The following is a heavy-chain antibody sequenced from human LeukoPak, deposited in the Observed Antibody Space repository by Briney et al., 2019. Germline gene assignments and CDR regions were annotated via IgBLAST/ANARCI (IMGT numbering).Heavy chain of an antibody. CDR1: GFTFSSYG. CDR3: ARGPNSNWSGLDF. Sequence: PGGSLRLSCAASGFTFSSYGMHWVRQAPGKGLEWVAVISYDGSNKYYADSVKGRFTISRDNAKNTLYLQVNNLRAEDTAVYYCARGPNSNWSGLDFWGQGTLLTVSS. CDR2: ISYDGSNK. J-gene: IGHJ4*02. V-gene: IGHV3-30*03. D-gene: IGHD6-6*01.